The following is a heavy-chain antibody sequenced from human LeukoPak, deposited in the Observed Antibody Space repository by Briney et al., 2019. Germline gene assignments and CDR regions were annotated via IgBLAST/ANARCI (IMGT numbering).Heavy chain of an antibody. CDR3: ATLTGGDDAFDI. D-gene: IGHD4-23*01. Sequence: SETLSLTCIVSGGSISSYYWSWIRQPPGKGLEWIGYIYYSGSTNYNPSLKSRVTISVDTSKNQFSLKLNSVTPADTAVYYCATLTGGDDAFDIWGQGTMVTVSS. J-gene: IGHJ3*02. CDR2: IYYSGST. V-gene: IGHV4-59*01. CDR1: GGSISSYY.